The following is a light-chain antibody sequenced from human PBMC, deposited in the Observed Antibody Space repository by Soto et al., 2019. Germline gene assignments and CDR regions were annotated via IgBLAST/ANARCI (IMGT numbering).Light chain of an antibody. Sequence: AIPLTQSPSSLSASVGDRVTITCRASQGISSGLAWYQQKPGKAPKLLIYDASSLESGVPSRFSGSGSGTDFTLTISSLQPEDFATYYCQQFKSYPPYTFGQGTRLEIK. J-gene: IGKJ2*01. V-gene: IGKV1-13*02. CDR3: QQFKSYPPYT. CDR1: QGISSG. CDR2: DAS.